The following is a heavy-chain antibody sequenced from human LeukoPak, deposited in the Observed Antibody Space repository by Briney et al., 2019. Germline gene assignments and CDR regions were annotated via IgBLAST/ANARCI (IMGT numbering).Heavy chain of an antibody. D-gene: IGHD1-26*01. Sequence: PGGSLRLSCAASGFTFSSYSMSWVRQAPGKGLEWVSSISSSSSYIYYADSVKGRFTISRDNAKNSLYLQMNSLRAEDTAVYYCAKTSGSYPLIRSIFDIWGQGTMVTVSS. J-gene: IGHJ3*02. CDR1: GFTFSSYS. CDR3: AKTSGSYPLIRSIFDI. V-gene: IGHV3-21*04. CDR2: ISSSSSYI.